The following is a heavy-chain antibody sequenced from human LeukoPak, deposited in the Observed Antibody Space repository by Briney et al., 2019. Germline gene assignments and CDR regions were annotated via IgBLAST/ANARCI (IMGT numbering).Heavy chain of an antibody. CDR3: ARVIGSSSRYYYYYMDV. J-gene: IGHJ6*03. D-gene: IGHD6-13*01. CDR1: DGSISSYY. CDR2: IYYSGST. V-gene: IGHV4-59*01. Sequence: SETLSLTCTVSDGSISSYYWSWIRQPPGKGLEWIGYIYYSGSTNYNPSLKSRVTISVDTSKNQFSLKLSSVTAADTAVYYCARVIGSSSRYYYYYMDVWGKGTTVTVSS.